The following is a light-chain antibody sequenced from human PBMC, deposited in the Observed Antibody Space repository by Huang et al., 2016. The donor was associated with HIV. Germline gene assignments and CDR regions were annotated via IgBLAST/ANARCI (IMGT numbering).Light chain of an antibody. Sequence: ERVMTQSPVTLSVSPGERATFSCRASQSISSKLAWYQQKPVQAPMLLISGASARATGIPARCSGSGSGAEFTLTISSLQSEDFAVYYCQQYNNWPFTFGPGTRVDIK. V-gene: IGKV3-15*01. CDR3: QQYNNWPFT. CDR2: GAS. CDR1: QSISSK. J-gene: IGKJ3*01.